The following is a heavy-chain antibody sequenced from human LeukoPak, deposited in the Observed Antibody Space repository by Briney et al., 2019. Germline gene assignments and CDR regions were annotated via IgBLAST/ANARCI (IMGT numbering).Heavy chain of an antibody. CDR2: ISAYNGNT. CDR1: GYTFTSYG. CDR3: ATTTAGLERRTTLRYNWFDP. D-gene: IGHD1-1*01. V-gene: IGHV1-18*01. J-gene: IGHJ5*02. Sequence: GASVKVSCKASGYTFTSYGISWVRQAPGQGLEWMGWISAYNGNTNYAQKLQGRVTMTTDTSTSTAYMELRSLRSDDTAVYYCATTTAGLERRTTLRYNWFDPWGQGTLVTVSS.